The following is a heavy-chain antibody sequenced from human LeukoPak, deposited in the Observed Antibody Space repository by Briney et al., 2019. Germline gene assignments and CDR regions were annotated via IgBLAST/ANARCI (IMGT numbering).Heavy chain of an antibody. J-gene: IGHJ5*02. CDR3: ARGPKYCSSTSCYDNWFDP. CDR1: GGTFSSYA. Sequence: SVKVSCKASGGTFSSYAISWVRQAPGQGLEWMGRIIPILGIPNYAQKFQGRVTITTDESTSTAYMELSSLRSEDTAVYYCARGPKYCSSTSCYDNWFDPWGQGTLVTVSS. D-gene: IGHD2-2*01. V-gene: IGHV1-69*04. CDR2: IIPILGIP.